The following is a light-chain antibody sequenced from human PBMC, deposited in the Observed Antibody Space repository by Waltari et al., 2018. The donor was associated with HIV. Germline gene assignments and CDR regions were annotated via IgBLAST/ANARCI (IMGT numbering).Light chain of an antibody. V-gene: IGLV8-61*01. CDR1: SGSVSTSYY. CDR3: VLYMGSGIWV. Sequence: QAVVTQEPSLSVSPGGTVTLPCGLSSGSVSTSYYPSWYQQTPGQAPRTLIYSTNSRSSGVPDRFSGSILGNQAALTITGAQADDESDYYCVLYMGSGIWVFGGGTKVTVL. J-gene: IGLJ3*02. CDR2: STN.